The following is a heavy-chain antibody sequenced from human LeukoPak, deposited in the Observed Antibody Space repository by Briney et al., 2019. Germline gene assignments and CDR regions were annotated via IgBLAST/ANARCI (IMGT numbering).Heavy chain of an antibody. CDR3: VSFYETY. V-gene: IGHV3-74*01. CDR2: INSDGRWT. CDR1: GNYW. J-gene: IGHJ4*02. D-gene: IGHD2/OR15-2a*01. Sequence: GGSLRLSCAASGNYWMHWVRQAPGKGLVWVSHINSDGRWTSYADAVKGRFTISKDNAKNTVYLQMNSLRAEDTAVYYCVSFYETYWGRGTLVTVSS.